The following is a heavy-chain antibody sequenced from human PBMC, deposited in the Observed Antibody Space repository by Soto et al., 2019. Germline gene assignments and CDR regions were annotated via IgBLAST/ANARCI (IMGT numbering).Heavy chain of an antibody. CDR1: GGSISSYY. V-gene: IGHV4-4*07. CDR2: IYTSGST. CDR3: AGWVPVRYFDLLGVYFDY. Sequence: QVQLQESGPGLVKPSETLSLTCTVSGGSISSYYWSWIRQPAGKGLEWIGRIYTSGSTNYNASLKSRVTMSVDTSKNQFSLKLGSVTAADPAVYYCAGWVPVRYFDLLGVYFDYWGQGTLVTVSS. D-gene: IGHD3-9*01. J-gene: IGHJ4*02.